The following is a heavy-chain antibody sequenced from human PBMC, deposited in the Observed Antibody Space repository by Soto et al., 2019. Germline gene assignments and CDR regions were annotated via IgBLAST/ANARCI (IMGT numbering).Heavy chain of an antibody. CDR3: ARHVGYYWYFDL. D-gene: IGHD6-13*01. Sequence: EVQLVESGGGLVQPGGSLRLSCAASGFTVSSSYMGWVRQAPGKGLEWVSSIYSGGNTYYADSVRGRFTISTDNSKDTLYLQMNSLRVDDPAMYYCARHVGYYWYFDLWGRGTLVTVSS. CDR2: IYSGGNT. CDR1: GFTVSSSY. J-gene: IGHJ2*01. V-gene: IGHV3-66*04.